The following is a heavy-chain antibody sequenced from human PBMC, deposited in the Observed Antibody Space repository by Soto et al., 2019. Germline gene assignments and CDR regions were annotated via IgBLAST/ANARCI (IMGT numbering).Heavy chain of an antibody. V-gene: IGHV3-53*04. CDR3: AMTTVYYYYYGMDV. CDR2: IYSGGST. CDR1: GFTVSSND. J-gene: IGHJ6*04. Sequence: GGSLRLSCAASGFTVSSNDMSWVRQPPGKGLEWVSVIYSGGSTYYADSVKGRFTISRHNSKNTLYLQMNSLRAEDTAVYYCAMTTVYYYYYGMDVWGKGTTVTVPQ. D-gene: IGHD4-17*01.